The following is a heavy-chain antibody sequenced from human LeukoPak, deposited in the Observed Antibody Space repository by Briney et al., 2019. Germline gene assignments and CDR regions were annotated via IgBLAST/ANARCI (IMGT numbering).Heavy chain of an antibody. CDR2: ISSSSSYI. V-gene: IGHV3-21*01. CDR1: GFTFSRYS. J-gene: IGHJ4*02. CDR3: ARADWDTAMIDY. Sequence: GGSLRLSCAGSGFTFSRYSMNWVRQAPGKGLEWVSSISSSSSYIYYADSVKGRFTISRDNAKKSLYLQMNSLRAEDTAVYYCARADWDTAMIDYWGQGTVVTVSS. D-gene: IGHD5-18*01.